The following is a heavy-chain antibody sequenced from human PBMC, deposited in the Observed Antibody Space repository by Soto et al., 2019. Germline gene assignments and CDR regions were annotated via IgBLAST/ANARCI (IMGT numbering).Heavy chain of an antibody. CDR2: ISSSSNTI. V-gene: IGHV3-48*02. D-gene: IGHD2-15*01. CDR3: ARESVVLAAKVYYGMDV. Sequence: EVQLVESGGGLVQPGGSLRLSCAASGFTFSSYGMNWVRQAPGKGLEWGSYISSSSNTIYYADSVKGRFTISRDNAKNSLYLQMNRLRDEDTAVYYCARESVVLAAKVYYGMDVWGQGTTVTGSS. J-gene: IGHJ6*02. CDR1: GFTFSSYG.